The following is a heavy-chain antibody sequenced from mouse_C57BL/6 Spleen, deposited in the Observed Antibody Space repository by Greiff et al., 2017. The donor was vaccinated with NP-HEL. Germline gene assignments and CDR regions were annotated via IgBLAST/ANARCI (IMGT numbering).Heavy chain of an antibody. CDR1: GFTFSSYG. Sequence: EVKLVESGGDLVKPGGSLKLSCAASGFTFSSYGMSWVRQTPDKRLEWVATISSGGSYTYYPDSVKGRFTISRDNAKNTLYLQMSSLKSEDTAMYYCARHGDYSNYPYYFDYWGQGTTLTVSS. V-gene: IGHV5-6*01. CDR3: ARHGDYSNYPYYFDY. D-gene: IGHD2-5*01. CDR2: ISSGGSYT. J-gene: IGHJ2*01.